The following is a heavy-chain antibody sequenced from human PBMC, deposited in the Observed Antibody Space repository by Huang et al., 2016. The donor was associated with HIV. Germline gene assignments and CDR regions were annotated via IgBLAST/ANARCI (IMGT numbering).Heavy chain of an antibody. CDR3: ARLSTTWYFDY. CDR1: GYSFTSYW. CDR2: LYPGDAET. J-gene: IGHJ4*02. D-gene: IGHD1-1*01. Sequence: EVQLVQSGAEVKKPGQSLKISCKGSGYSFTSYWIGWVRQMAGKGVEWMGILYPGDAETRYSPSFQGQVTISADKTISTAYLQWSGLKAWDTAMYYCARLSTTWYFDYWGQGTLVTVSS. V-gene: IGHV5-51*01.